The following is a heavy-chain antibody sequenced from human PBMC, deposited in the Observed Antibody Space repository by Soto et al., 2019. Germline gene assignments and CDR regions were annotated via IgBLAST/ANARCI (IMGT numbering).Heavy chain of an antibody. CDR2: IKQDGSDK. J-gene: IGHJ6*02. V-gene: IGHV3-7*03. D-gene: IGHD1-1*01. CDR1: GFTFSSYL. Sequence: GGSLRLSCAASGFTFSSYLMSWVRQAPGKGLEWVANIKQDGSDKYYVDSVKGRFTISRDNAKNSLYLQMNSLRAEDTAVYYCARAGKPEYYYYGMDVWGQGTTVTVSS. CDR3: ARAGKPEYYYYGMDV.